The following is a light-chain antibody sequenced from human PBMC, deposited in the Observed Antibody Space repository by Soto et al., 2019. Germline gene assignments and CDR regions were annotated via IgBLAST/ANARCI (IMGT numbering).Light chain of an antibody. CDR3: SSYAGRNTLV. CDR1: SSDIGSYNY. V-gene: IGLV2-8*01. Sequence: QSALTQPPSASGSPGQSVTISCTGPSSDIGSYNYVSWYQQHPGKAPKLIMYEISKRPSGVPDRFSGSKSGNTASLTVSGLHAEDEADYYCSSYAGRNTLVFGGGTKLTVL. J-gene: IGLJ2*01. CDR2: EIS.